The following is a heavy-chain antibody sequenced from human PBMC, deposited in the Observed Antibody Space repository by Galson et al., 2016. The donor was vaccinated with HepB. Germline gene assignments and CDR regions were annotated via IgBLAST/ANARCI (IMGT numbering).Heavy chain of an antibody. CDR2: IFLGGTT. CDR3: AKCDTTVTDCNIFDS. CDR1: GFTVSSYY. J-gene: IGHJ5*01. Sequence: SLRLSCAASGFTVSSYYMSWVRQAPGKGLEWVSVIFLGGTTYYADSVEGRFTISRDDSTNTLYLQMNSLTAEDTAMYYCAKCDTTVTDCNIFDSWGQGTLVIVSS. D-gene: IGHD4-11*01. V-gene: IGHV3-53*01.